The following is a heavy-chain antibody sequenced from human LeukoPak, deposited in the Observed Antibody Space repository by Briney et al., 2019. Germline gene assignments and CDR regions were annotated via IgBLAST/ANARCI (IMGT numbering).Heavy chain of an antibody. CDR3: ARVIPSVIVVVPAAIGWFDP. D-gene: IGHD2-2*01. J-gene: IGHJ5*02. Sequence: SVKVSCKASGGTFSSYAISWVRQAPGQGLEWTGGIIPIFGTANYAQKFQGRVTITTDESTSTAYMELSSLRSEDTAVYYCARVIPSVIVVVPAAIGWFDPWGQGTLVTVSS. V-gene: IGHV1-69*05. CDR2: IIPIFGTA. CDR1: GGTFSSYA.